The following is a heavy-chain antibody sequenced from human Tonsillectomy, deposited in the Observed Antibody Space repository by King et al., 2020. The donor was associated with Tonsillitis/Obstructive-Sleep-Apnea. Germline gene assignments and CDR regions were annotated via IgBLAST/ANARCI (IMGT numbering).Heavy chain of an antibody. J-gene: IGHJ4*02. CDR2: LSYDGSNK. V-gene: IGHV3-30*04. Sequence: QVQLVESGGGVVQPGRSLRLSCAASGFTFSTYAMHWVRQAPGKGLEWVALLSYDGSNKYYVDSVKGRFTISRDNSKSTLYLQMNSLRPEDTAVYYCASSPGGWVSARLFFDYWGQGTLVTVSS. CDR1: GFTFSTYA. D-gene: IGHD6-6*01. CDR3: ASSPGGWVSARLFFDY.